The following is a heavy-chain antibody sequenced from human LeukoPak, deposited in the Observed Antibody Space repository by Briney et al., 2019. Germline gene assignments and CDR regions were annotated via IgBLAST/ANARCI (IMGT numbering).Heavy chain of an antibody. Sequence: GGSLRLSCAASGFTLSSYAMSWVRQAPGKGLEWVSSISSSSSYIYYADSVRGRFTISRDNAKNSLYLQMNSLRAEDTAVYYCARNSGSYFPNWFDPWGQGTLVTVSS. J-gene: IGHJ5*02. CDR1: GFTLSSYA. D-gene: IGHD1-26*01. CDR2: ISSSSSYI. CDR3: ARNSGSYFPNWFDP. V-gene: IGHV3-21*01.